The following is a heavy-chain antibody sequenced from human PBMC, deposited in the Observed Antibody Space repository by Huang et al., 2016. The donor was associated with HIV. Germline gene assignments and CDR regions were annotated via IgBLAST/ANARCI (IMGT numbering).Heavy chain of an antibody. CDR3: ARERMMSWLDDHDAFDI. V-gene: IGHV4-34*01. J-gene: IGHJ3*02. CDR2: INHSGST. D-gene: IGHD1-1*01. Sequence: QVQLQQWGAGLLKPSETLSLTCAVYGGSFRGYYWSWIRQSPGKGLECIGEINHSGSTNYNPSLKSRLTISVDTSKNQFSLKLSSVTAADTAVYYCARERMMSWLDDHDAFDIWGQGTMVTVSS. CDR1: GGSFRGYY.